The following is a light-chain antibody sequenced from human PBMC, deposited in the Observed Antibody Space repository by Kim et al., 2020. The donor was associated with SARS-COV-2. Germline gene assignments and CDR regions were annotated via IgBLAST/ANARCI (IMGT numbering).Light chain of an antibody. CDR3: QVWDSASDQWV. Sequence: SYELTQPPSLSVAPGKTATITCGGNNIGTKSVHWYQQKPGQAPILVIFFDSDRPLVIPERFSGSNSGNTAALTISRVEAGDEADYFCQVWDSASDQWVFGGGTKVTVL. CDR1: NIGTKS. J-gene: IGLJ3*02. V-gene: IGLV3-21*01. CDR2: FDS.